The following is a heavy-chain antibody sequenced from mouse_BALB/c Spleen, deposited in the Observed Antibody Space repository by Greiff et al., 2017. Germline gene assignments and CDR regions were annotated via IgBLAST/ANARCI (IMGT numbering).Heavy chain of an antibody. Sequence: VQLKQSGAELVKPGASVKLSCTASGFNIKDTYMHWVKQRPEQGLEWIGRIDPANGNTKYDPKFQGKATITADTSSNTAYLQLSSLTSEDTAVYYCARSEDYGSSPFAYWGQGTLVTVSA. CDR2: IDPANGNT. CDR3: ARSEDYGSSPFAY. D-gene: IGHD1-1*01. V-gene: IGHV14-3*02. CDR1: GFNIKDTY. J-gene: IGHJ3*01.